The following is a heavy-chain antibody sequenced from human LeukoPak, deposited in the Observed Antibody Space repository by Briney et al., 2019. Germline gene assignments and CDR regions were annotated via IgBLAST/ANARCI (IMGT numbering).Heavy chain of an antibody. CDR1: GFTFSSYY. D-gene: IGHD3-22*01. CDR2: IDSDGNIT. CDR3: ARISYDSSGYYDY. J-gene: IGHJ4*02. V-gene: IGHV3-74*01. Sequence: GGSLRLSCAASGFTFSSYYIHWVRQAPGKGLVWVSRIDSDGNITTYADSVKGRFTISRDNAKNTLYLQMNSLRAEDTAVYYCARISYDSSGYYDYWGQGTLVTVSS.